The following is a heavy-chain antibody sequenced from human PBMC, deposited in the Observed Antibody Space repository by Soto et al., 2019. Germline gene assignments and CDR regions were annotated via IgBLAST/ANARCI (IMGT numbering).Heavy chain of an antibody. CDR1: GFTFSSYG. Sequence: WGSLRVSCAASGFTFSSYGMHWVRQAPGKGLEWVAVISYDGTVTTYADSVKGRFTISRDNAKNTLYLEMNSLRAEDTAVYYCTRAPGGWFDPWGQGTLVTVSS. CDR2: ISYDGTVT. J-gene: IGHJ5*02. V-gene: IGHV3-30*03. CDR3: TRAPGGWFDP.